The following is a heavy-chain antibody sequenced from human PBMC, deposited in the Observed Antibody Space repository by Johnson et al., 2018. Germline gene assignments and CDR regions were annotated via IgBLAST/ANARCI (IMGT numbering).Heavy chain of an antibody. CDR2: IKTGGGAT. D-gene: IGHD3-16*01. CDR1: GFIFNEAW. J-gene: IGHJ4*02. V-gene: IGHV3-15*07. CDR3: TSDPRLAFDY. Sequence: EVQLVESGGGLVKPGGSLRLSCAASGFIFNEAWMNWVRRAPGKGLEWVGRIKTGGGATDYATPGEGRFIISRDDSKNTLYLQMTSLKTEDTAVYYCTSDPRLAFDYWGQGTVVTVSS.